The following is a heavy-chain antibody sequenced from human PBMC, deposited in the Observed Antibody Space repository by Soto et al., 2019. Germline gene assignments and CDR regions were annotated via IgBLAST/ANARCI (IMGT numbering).Heavy chain of an antibody. D-gene: IGHD6-19*01. CDR3: AREVWVAGLLYYFEC. J-gene: IGHJ4*02. CDR1: DGSIRGNF. V-gene: IGHV4-4*07. Sequence: SETLSLTCTVSDGSIRGNFFTWIWPPAGKGLEWIGRISSNGNTDYNPSLKSRVTMSIDTSKNPFSLDLISVTASYTAIYYCAREVWVAGLLYYFECWGQGTRVIVSA. CDR2: ISSNGNT.